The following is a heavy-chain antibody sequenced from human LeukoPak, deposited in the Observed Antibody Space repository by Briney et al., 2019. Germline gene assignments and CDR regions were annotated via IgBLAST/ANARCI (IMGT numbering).Heavy chain of an antibody. CDR3: ARGHRGSTVTPFDY. D-gene: IGHD4-17*01. J-gene: IGHJ4*02. V-gene: IGHV3-13*04. CDR1: GFTFSSYD. Sequence: PGGSLSLSCAASGFTFSSYDMHWVSQVTGKGLEWVSGIGIAGDTHYPGSVKGRFTISRENARNSLYLQMDSLRAGDTAVYYCARGHRGSTVTPFDYWGQGTLVTVSS. CDR2: IGIAGDT.